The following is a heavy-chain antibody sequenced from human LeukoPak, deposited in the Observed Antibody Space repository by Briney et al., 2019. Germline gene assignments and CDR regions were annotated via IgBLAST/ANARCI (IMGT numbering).Heavy chain of an antibody. D-gene: IGHD3-9*01. J-gene: IGHJ5*02. Sequence: GASLQISCKGSGYSFTSYWIGWVRQLPGKGLEWMGIIYPGDSDTRYSPSFQGQVTISADKSISTAYLQWSSLKASDTAMYYCARHVLRTGHFDPSNWFDPWGQGTLVTVSS. CDR3: ARHVLRTGHFDPSNWFDP. CDR2: IYPGDSDT. CDR1: GYSFTSYW. V-gene: IGHV5-51*01.